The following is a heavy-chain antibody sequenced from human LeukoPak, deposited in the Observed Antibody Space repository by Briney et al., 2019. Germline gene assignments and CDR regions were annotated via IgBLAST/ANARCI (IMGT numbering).Heavy chain of an antibody. Sequence: ASVKVSCKASGYTFTSYGISWVRQAPGQGLEWMGWISTYNGNTNYAQRLQGRVTMTRDTSTSTAYMELSSQRSEDIDVYYCARPAIKTMIVVVHTLAEDYWGQGTLVTVSS. D-gene: IGHD3-22*01. CDR1: GYTFTSYG. CDR2: ISTYNGNT. J-gene: IGHJ4*02. CDR3: ARPAIKTMIVVVHTLAEDY. V-gene: IGHV1-18*03.